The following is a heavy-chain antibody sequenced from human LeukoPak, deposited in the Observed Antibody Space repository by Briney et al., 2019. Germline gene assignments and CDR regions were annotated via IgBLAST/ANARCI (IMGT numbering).Heavy chain of an antibody. D-gene: IGHD6-19*01. CDR1: GFTFSIYD. CDR2: IDTAGGT. J-gene: IGHJ5*02. CDR3: ARAEAGTHWLDP. V-gene: IGHV3-13*01. Sequence: GGSLRLSCAASGFTFSIYDMHWVRHVTGKGLEWVSGIDTAGGTYYPDSVKGRFTMSRENAKNSLHLQMNSLRAGDTAVYYCARAEAGTHWLDPWGQGTLVTVSS.